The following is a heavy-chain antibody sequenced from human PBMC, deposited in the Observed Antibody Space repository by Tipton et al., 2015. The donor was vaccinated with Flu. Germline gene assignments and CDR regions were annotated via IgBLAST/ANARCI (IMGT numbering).Heavy chain of an antibody. Sequence: TLSLTCAVSGDSISSDYYWGWIRQFPGKGLEWIGSVSRTGSPYYNPSLRSRVTISVAGARPQFSLRLSSVTAADTAVYYCARSTYYYGSGSSDYWGQGTLVTVSS. D-gene: IGHD3-10*01. CDR2: VSRTGSP. CDR1: GDSISSDYY. CDR3: ARSTYYYGSGSSDY. J-gene: IGHJ4*02. V-gene: IGHV4-38-2*01.